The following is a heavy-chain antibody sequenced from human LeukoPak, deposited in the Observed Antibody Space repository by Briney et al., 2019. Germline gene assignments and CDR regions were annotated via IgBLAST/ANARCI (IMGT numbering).Heavy chain of an antibody. CDR2: IDPTGTS. V-gene: IGHV4-39*07. D-gene: IGHD6-19*01. CDR1: GGSISSSSYY. J-gene: IGHJ4*02. CDR3: ARFGGQWLVPKMDY. Sequence: SETLSLTCTVSGGSISSSSYYWSWIRQPPGKGLECIGEIDPTGTSNYNPSLKSRVTMSLDTSKKQFSLSLRSVTAADTAVYYCARFGGQWLVPKMDYWGQGTLVTVSA.